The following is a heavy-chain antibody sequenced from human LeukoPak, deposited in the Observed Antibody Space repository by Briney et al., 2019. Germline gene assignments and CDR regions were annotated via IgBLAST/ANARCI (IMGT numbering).Heavy chain of an antibody. V-gene: IGHV4-30-2*01. Sequence: SETLSLTCTVSGGSISSGGYYWSWIRQPPGKGLEWIGYIYHSGSTYYNPSLKSRVTISVDRSKNQFSLKLSSVTAADTAVYYCARVRLGDSSTYYYPYFDYWGQGTLVTVSS. CDR1: GGSISSGGYY. CDR2: IYHSGST. J-gene: IGHJ4*02. D-gene: IGHD3-22*01. CDR3: ARVRLGDSSTYYYPYFDY.